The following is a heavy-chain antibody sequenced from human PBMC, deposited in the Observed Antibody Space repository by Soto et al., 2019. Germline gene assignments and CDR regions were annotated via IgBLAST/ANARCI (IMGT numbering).Heavy chain of an antibody. Sequence: ASVKVSCKASGGTFSSYAISWVRQAPGQGLEWMGGIIPIFGTANYARKFQGRVTITADESTSTAYMELSSLRSEDTAVYYCARYRFGVMSHYNWFDPWGQGTLVTVSS. V-gene: IGHV1-69*13. D-gene: IGHD3-3*01. CDR3: ARYRFGVMSHYNWFDP. CDR1: GGTFSSYA. J-gene: IGHJ5*02. CDR2: IIPIFGTA.